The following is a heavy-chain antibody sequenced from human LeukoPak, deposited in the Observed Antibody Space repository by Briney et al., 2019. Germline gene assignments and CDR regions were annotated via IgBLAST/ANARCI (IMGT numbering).Heavy chain of an antibody. D-gene: IGHD6-19*01. V-gene: IGHV3-64*04. Sequence: PGGSLRLSCSASGFTFSSYAMHWVRQAPGKGLEYVSAISSNGGSTYYADSVKGRFTISRDNSKNTLYLQMNSLRPEDTAVYYCAKGDYSSGLDVFDIWGQGTMVTGSS. CDR1: GFTFSSYA. CDR3: AKGDYSSGLDVFDI. J-gene: IGHJ3*02. CDR2: ISSNGGST.